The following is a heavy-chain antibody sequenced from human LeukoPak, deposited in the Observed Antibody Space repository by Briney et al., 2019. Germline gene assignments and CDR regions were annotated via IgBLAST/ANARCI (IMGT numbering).Heavy chain of an antibody. J-gene: IGHJ4*02. Sequence: GGSLRPSCAASGFTFSSYSMNWVRQAPGKGLEWVSSISSSSSYIYYADSVKGRLTISRDNAKKSLYLQMNSLRAEDTAVYYCASGVNYFDYWGQGTLVTVSS. CDR2: ISSSSSYI. CDR3: ASGVNYFDY. CDR1: GFTFSSYS. V-gene: IGHV3-21*01. D-gene: IGHD3-3*01.